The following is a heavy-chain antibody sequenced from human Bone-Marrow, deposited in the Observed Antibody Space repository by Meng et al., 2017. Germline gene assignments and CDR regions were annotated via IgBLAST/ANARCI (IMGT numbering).Heavy chain of an antibody. D-gene: IGHD6-13*01. J-gene: IGHJ4*02. CDR1: GGSISVSSFY. CDR2: LHDSGST. V-gene: IGHV4-39*07. Sequence: QLQLQESGPGLVKPSATPSLTWNVSGGSISVSSFYWGWIRQAPGKGLEWIGTLHDSGSTYYNPSLKSRVTISADTSNSQFSLKLSSVTAADTAVYYCAREWGTLATAADDYWGQGTLVTVSS. CDR3: AREWGTLATAADDY.